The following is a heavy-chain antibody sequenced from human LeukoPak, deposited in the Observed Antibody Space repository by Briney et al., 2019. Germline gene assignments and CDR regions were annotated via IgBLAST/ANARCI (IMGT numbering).Heavy chain of an antibody. CDR3: ARTYYYGSGSYYNVGY. D-gene: IGHD3-10*01. V-gene: IGHV1-18*01. CDR1: GYTFTSYG. CDR2: ISAYNGNT. Sequence: ASVKVSCKASGYTFTSYGISWVRQAPGQGLEWIGWISAYNGNTNYAQKLQGRVTMTTDTSTSTAYMELRSLRSDDTAVYYCARTYYYGSGSYYNVGYWGQGTLVTVSS. J-gene: IGHJ4*02.